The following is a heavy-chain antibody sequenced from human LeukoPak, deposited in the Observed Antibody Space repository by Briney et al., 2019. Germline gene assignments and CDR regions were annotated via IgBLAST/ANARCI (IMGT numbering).Heavy chain of an antibody. CDR2: INHSGNT. CDR3: ARETGSGSISNYFDY. V-gene: IGHV4-34*01. Sequence: PSETLSLTCAVYGGSFSGYYWSWIRQPPGKGLEWIGEINHSGNTNYNPSLKSRVTISVDTSKNQFSLKLSSVTAADTAVYYCARETGSGSISNYFDYWGQGTLVTVSS. D-gene: IGHD3-10*01. J-gene: IGHJ4*02. CDR1: GGSFSGYY.